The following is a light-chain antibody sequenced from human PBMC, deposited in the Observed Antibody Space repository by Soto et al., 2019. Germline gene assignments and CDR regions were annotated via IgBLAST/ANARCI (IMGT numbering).Light chain of an antibody. CDR2: EVS. V-gene: IGLV2-14*01. J-gene: IGLJ3*02. Sequence: QSALTQPASVSGSPGQSITISCTGTSSDVGGHKYVSWYQHHPGKAPKLMIFEVSYRPSGVSSRCSGSKSANTAFLTISGLQAEDEADYYCSSYSYITVSTWVFGGGTKLTVL. CDR1: SSDVGGHKY. CDR3: SSYSYITVSTWV.